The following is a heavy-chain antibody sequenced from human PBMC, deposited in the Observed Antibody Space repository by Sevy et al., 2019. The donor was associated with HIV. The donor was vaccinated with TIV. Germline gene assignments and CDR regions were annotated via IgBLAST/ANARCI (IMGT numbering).Heavy chain of an antibody. J-gene: IGHJ3*01. CDR1: GFTFSTYW. D-gene: IGHD1-26*01. V-gene: IGHV3-7*01. Sequence: GGSLRLSCAASGFTFSTYWMSWVRQTPGKGLEWVANIKQDGSEQYYVDSVTGRFTNSRDNAKNSLFLQMNSLRAEDTAVYHCVRDFFYTGSYLSAFGFWGQGTMVTVSS. CDR3: VRDFFYTGSYLSAFGF. CDR2: IKQDGSEQ.